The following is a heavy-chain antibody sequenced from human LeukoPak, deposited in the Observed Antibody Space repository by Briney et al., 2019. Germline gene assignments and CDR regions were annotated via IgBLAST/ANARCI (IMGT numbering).Heavy chain of an antibody. Sequence: PSETLSLTCSVSGGSVSSYYWGWIRQPPGKGLEWIGYIYYRGSTDYNPSLKSRVTLSVDTSKNQFSLKLSSVTAADTAVYYCATVDTTMGKDSWGQGTLVTVSS. CDR1: GGSVSSYY. CDR3: ATVDTTMGKDS. CDR2: IYYRGST. J-gene: IGHJ4*02. V-gene: IGHV4-59*08. D-gene: IGHD5-18*01.